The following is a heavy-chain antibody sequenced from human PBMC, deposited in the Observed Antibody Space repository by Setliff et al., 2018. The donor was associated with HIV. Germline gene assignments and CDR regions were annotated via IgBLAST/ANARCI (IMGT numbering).Heavy chain of an antibody. D-gene: IGHD6-13*01. V-gene: IGHV1-2*06. CDR2: INPDRRGT. CDR1: GYSFTDYS. CDR3: ARGVKGIATTGKYYFDY. Sequence: ASVTVSCQTSGYSFTDYSIHWVRQAPAQGLEGGGRINPDRRGTNDARTFQGRVTMTRDTSVSTADMELRRLKSDDTAVFYGARGVKGIATTGKYYFDYWGQGTLVTVSS. J-gene: IGHJ4*02.